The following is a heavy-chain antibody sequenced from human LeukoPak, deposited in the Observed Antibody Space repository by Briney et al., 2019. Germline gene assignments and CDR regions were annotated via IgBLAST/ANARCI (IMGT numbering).Heavy chain of an antibody. Sequence: SETLSLTCAVSGYSIRSSNWWGWIRQPPGKGLEWIGYIYYSGSIHYTPSLKSRVTMSVDTSKNQFSLKLSSVTAVDTAVYYCASAPGNLGEEGGYMSVWGKGTTVTVSS. CDR1: GYSIRSSNW. V-gene: IGHV4-28*05. CDR3: ASAPGNLGEEGGYMSV. J-gene: IGHJ6*03. D-gene: IGHD3-16*01. CDR2: IYYSGSI.